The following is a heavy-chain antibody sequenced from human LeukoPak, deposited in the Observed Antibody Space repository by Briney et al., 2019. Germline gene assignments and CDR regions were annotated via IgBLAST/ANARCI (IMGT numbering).Heavy chain of an antibody. D-gene: IGHD3-10*01. J-gene: IGHJ6*04. V-gene: IGHV3-74*01. CDR3: ASQYYYGSGSYRSGDYYGMDV. CDR2: INIDGATT. CDR1: GFTFSGYW. Sequence: GGSLRLSCAASGFTFSGYWMHWVRQAPGKGLEWVSRINIDGATTNYADSVKGRFTISRDNSKNTLYLQMNSLRAEDTAVYYCASQYYYGSGSYRSGDYYGMDVWGKGTTVTVSS.